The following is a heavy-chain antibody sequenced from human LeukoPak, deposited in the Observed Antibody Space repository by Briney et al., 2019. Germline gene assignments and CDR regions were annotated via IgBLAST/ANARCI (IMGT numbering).Heavy chain of an antibody. J-gene: IGHJ4*02. CDR3: ARDFGDGSYYY. V-gene: IGHV3-66*02. Sequence: PGGSLRLSCAASGFTFSSYGMHWVRQAPGKGLEWVSVIYSGGSTYYADSVKGRFTISRDNSKNTLYLQMNSLRAEDTAVYYCARDFGDGSYYYWGQGTLVTVSS. CDR1: GFTFSSYG. D-gene: IGHD1-26*01. CDR2: IYSGGST.